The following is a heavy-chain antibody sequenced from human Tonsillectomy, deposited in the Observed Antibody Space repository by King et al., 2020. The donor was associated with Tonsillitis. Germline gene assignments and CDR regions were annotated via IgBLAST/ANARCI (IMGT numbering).Heavy chain of an antibody. J-gene: IGHJ4*02. CDR2: IYHSGST. Sequence: LQLQESGSGLVKPSQTLSLTCAVSGGSISSGGYSWSWIRQPPGKGLEWIGYIYHSGSTYYNPSLKSRVTISVDRSKNQFSLKLSSVTAADTAVYYCAKVQGGKFNLHNWGQGTLVTVSS. CDR1: GGSISSGGYS. CDR3: AKVQGGKFNLHN. V-gene: IGHV4-30-2*01. D-gene: IGHD3-10*01.